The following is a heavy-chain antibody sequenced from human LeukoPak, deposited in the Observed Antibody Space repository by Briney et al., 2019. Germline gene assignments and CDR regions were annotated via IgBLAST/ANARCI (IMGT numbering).Heavy chain of an antibody. Sequence: ASVKVSCKASGGSFGTHVIIWVRQAPGQGLEWMGWINPNSGGTNYAQKFQGRVTMTRDTSISTAYMELSRLRSDDTAVYYCARQGSGWYVPLDYWGQGTLVTVSS. CDR3: ARQGSGWYVPLDY. CDR1: GGSFGTHV. CDR2: INPNSGGT. V-gene: IGHV1-2*02. J-gene: IGHJ4*02. D-gene: IGHD6-19*01.